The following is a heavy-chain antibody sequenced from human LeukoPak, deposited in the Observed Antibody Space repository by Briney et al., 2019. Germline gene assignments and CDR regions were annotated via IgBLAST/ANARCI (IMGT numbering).Heavy chain of an antibody. Sequence: SGGSLRLSCAASGFTFSSYAMSWVRQAPGKGLEWVSAISGSGGSTYYADSVKGRFTISRDNSKNTLYLQMNSLRAEDTAVYYCAKGDGGYYIRKGAFDIWGQGTMVTVSS. CDR3: AKGDGGYYIRKGAFDI. CDR2: ISGSGGST. D-gene: IGHD3-3*01. CDR1: GFTFSSYA. J-gene: IGHJ3*02. V-gene: IGHV3-23*01.